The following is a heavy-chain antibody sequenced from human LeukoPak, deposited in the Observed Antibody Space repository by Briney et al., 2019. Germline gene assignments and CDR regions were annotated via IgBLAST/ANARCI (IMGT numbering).Heavy chain of an antibody. CDR1: GDSFSSNGFA. CDR3: ARASLQSVYFDC. J-gene: IGHJ4*02. Sequence: SQTLSLTCAISGDSFSSNGFAWSWIRQSPTRGLEWLGRTYYRSKWNNDYAVSVKSRITINPDTSKDQFSLQLNSVTPEDTAVCYCARASLQSVYFDCWGQGTLVTVSS. CDR2: TYYRSKWNN. V-gene: IGHV6-1*01.